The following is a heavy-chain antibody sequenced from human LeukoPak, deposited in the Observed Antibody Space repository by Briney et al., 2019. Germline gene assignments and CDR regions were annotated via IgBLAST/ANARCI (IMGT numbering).Heavy chain of an antibody. D-gene: IGHD3-22*01. CDR3: ARLYYDSRGYYWFDR. J-gene: IGHJ5*02. CDR2: IYYSGNT. Sequence: SETLSLTCTVSGGYISDYYWNWIRQPPGKGLEWIGYIYYSGNTNYNPSLKSRVTISVDRSKNQFSLKLSSVTAADTAVYYCARLYYDSRGYYWFDRWGQGTLVTVSS. CDR1: GGYISDYY. V-gene: IGHV4-59*08.